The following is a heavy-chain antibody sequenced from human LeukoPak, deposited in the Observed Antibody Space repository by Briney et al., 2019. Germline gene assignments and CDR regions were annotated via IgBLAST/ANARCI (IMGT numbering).Heavy chain of an antibody. CDR2: INPNSGGT. D-gene: IGHD3-3*01. CDR3: ARQDLEWFIWFDP. V-gene: IGHV1-2*02. J-gene: IGHJ5*02. CDR1: GYTFTGYY. Sequence: ASVKVSCKASGYTFTGYYMHWVRQAPGQGLEWMGWINPNSGGTNYAQKFQGRVTMTRDTFISTAYMELSRLRSDDTAVYYCARQDLEWFIWFDPWGQGTLVTVSS.